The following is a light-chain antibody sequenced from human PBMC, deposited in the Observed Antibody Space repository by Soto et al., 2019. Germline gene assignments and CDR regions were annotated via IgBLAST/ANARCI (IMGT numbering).Light chain of an antibody. CDR3: QLFGRSPT. Sequence: EIVMTQSPATLSVAPGEGATLSCRASQSVRTNLAWYQQKPGQAPRRLIYGASTRAAGIPVRFSGSGSGTEFTLTISRLEPEDCAVYYCQLFGRSPTFGPGTKVHIK. V-gene: IGKV3-15*01. CDR1: QSVRTN. J-gene: IGKJ3*01. CDR2: GAS.